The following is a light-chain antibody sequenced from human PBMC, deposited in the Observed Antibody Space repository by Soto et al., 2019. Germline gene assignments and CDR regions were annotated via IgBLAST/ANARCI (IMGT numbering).Light chain of an antibody. CDR3: SSYTSSSTLVV. CDR2: DVS. J-gene: IGLJ2*01. Sequence: QSVLTQPASVSGSPGQSITISCTGTSSDVGGYNYVSWYQQHPGKAPKLMIYDVSNRPSGVSNRFSGSKSGNTASLTISGFQAEDVADYYCSSYTSSSTLVVFGGGTKLTVL. CDR1: SSDVGGYNY. V-gene: IGLV2-14*01.